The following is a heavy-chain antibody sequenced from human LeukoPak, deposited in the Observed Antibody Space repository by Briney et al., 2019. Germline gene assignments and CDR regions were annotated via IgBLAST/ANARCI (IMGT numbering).Heavy chain of an antibody. CDR3: AKDRALVRSAYFDY. V-gene: IGHV3-23*01. J-gene: IGHJ4*02. CDR1: GFTFSSYA. Sequence: GGSLRLSCAASGFTFSSYAMSWVRQAPGKGLEWVSVISGSGGSTSYADSVKGRFTISRDNSKNTLYLQMNSLRVQDTAVYYCAKDRALVRSAYFDYWGQGTLVIVSS. D-gene: IGHD2-21*01. CDR2: ISGSGGST.